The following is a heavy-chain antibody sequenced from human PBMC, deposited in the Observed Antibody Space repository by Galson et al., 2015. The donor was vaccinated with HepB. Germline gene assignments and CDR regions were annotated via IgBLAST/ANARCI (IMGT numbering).Heavy chain of an antibody. CDR2: IDPKTSYT. CDR1: EYNFASYW. CDR3: ARHGDFLNWFDP. J-gene: IGHJ5*02. V-gene: IGHV5-10-1*01. D-gene: IGHD3-10*01. Sequence: QSGAEVKQPGESLRVSCQGSEYNFASYWISWVRQMPGKGLEWMAMIDPKTSYTHYSPSFQGHVTLSVDKSITTAYLQLSSLKASDTAIYYCARHGDFLNWFDPWGQGTLVTVSS.